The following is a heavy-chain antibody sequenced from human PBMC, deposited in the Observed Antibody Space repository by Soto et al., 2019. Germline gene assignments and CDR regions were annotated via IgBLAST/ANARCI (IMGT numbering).Heavy chain of an antibody. CDR1: GYIFVNYG. Sequence: QVQLVQSGDEVKKPGASVKVSCKASGYIFVNYGIAWVRQAPGQGLEWMGWISPYTGNTHSATKIQGRHAMTTDTSTSTAYMDLGGLTSEDTAVYYCVMVDNYVTPTPQDVWGQGTTVTVSS. CDR3: VMVDNYVTPTPQDV. V-gene: IGHV1-18*01. D-gene: IGHD3-16*01. J-gene: IGHJ6*02. CDR2: ISPYTGNT.